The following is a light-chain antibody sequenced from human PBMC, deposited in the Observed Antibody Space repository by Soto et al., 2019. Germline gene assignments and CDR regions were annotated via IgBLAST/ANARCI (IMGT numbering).Light chain of an antibody. CDR2: EVS. Sequence: QSVLTQPPSASGSPGRSVTISCSGTRSDVGDYNSVSWYQQHLGKAPKLMIYEVSKRPPGVPDRFSGSKSGNAASLTVSGLQAEDEADYYCCSYVGSNIWVFGGGTKVTVL. CDR3: CSYVGSNIWV. V-gene: IGLV2-8*01. J-gene: IGLJ3*02. CDR1: RSDVGDYNS.